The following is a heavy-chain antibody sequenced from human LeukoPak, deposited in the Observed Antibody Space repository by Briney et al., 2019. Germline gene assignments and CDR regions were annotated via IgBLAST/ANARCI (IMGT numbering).Heavy chain of an antibody. D-gene: IGHD3-22*01. Sequence: SGPTLVNPTETLTLTCTVSGSSLSNARMGVSWIRQPPGKALEWLAHIFSNDEKSYSTSLKSRLTISKDTSKSQVVLTMTNMDPVDTATYYCARMLSPSYYDSSGGFDYWGQGTLVTVSS. CDR1: GSSLSNARMG. J-gene: IGHJ4*02. CDR2: IFSNDEK. CDR3: ARMLSPSYYDSSGGFDY. V-gene: IGHV2-26*01.